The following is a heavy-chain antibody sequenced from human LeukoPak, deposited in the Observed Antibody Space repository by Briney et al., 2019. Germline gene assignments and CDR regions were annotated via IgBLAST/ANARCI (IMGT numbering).Heavy chain of an antibody. V-gene: IGHV3-7*01. D-gene: IGHD6-6*01. CDR2: IKQDGSEK. Sequence: GGSLRLSCAASGFTFSSYWMSWVRQAPGKGLEWVANIKQDGSEKYYVDSVKGRFTISRDNSKNTLYLQMNSLRAEDTAVYYCAKDVPVAYFDHWGQGTLVTVSS. J-gene: IGHJ4*02. CDR3: AKDVPVAYFDH. CDR1: GFTFSSYW.